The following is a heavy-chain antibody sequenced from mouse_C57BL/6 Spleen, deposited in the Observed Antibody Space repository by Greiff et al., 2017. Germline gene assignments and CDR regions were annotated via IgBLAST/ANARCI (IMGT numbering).Heavy chain of an antibody. Sequence: QVQLKQPGAELVKPGASVKMSCKASGYTFTSYWITWVKQRPGQGLEWIGDIYPGSGSTNYNEKFKSKATLTVDTSSSTAYMQLSSLTSEDSAVYYCAREGSGYGYFDYWGQGTTLTVSS. CDR3: AREGSGYGYFDY. V-gene: IGHV1-55*01. D-gene: IGHD3-2*02. J-gene: IGHJ2*01. CDR2: IYPGSGST. CDR1: GYTFTSYW.